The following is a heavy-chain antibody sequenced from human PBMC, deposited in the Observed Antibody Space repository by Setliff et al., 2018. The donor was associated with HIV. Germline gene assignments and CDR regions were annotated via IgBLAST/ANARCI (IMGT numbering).Heavy chain of an antibody. CDR1: GYSFTSYW. V-gene: IGHV5-51*01. J-gene: IGHJ5*02. D-gene: IGHD5-18*01. Sequence: LRLSCKGSGYSFTSYWIGWVRQMPGKGLEWMGIIYPGDSDTRYSPSFQGQVTISADKSISTAYLQWSSLKASDTAMYYCARKYSYDVSNWFDPWGQGTQVTVSS. CDR3: ARKYSYDVSNWFDP. CDR2: IYPGDSDT.